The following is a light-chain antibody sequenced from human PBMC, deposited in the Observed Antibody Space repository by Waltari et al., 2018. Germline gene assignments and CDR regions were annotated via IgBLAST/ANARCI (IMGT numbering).Light chain of an antibody. V-gene: IGLV2-14*01. CDR1: TRDVGGYNY. CDR3: SSYTSSSTVV. J-gene: IGLJ2*01. Sequence: QSALTQPASVSGSPGQSITISCTGTTRDVGGYNYVSWYQQHPGKAPKLMIYEVSNRPSWVSNRFSGSKSGNTASLTISGLQAEDEADYYCSSYTSSSTVVFGGGTKLTVL. CDR2: EVS.